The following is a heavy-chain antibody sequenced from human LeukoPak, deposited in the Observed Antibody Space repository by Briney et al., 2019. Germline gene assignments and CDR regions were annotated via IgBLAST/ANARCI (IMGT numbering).Heavy chain of an antibody. Sequence: GRSLRLSSRASGFTFDNREMNWVRQAPEKRMEWISYISSVSSTIYYADSVKGRFTISRDNVKNTLYLQMNSLRIEDTAVYYCARDVPSAWGTLNYWGQGTLVTVSS. CDR2: ISSVSSTI. J-gene: IGHJ4*02. CDR3: ARDVPSAWGTLNY. V-gene: IGHV3-48*03. D-gene: IGHD3-16*01. CDR1: GFTFDNRE.